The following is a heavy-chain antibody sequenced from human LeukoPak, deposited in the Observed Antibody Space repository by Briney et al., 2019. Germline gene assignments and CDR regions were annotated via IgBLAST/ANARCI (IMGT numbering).Heavy chain of an antibody. CDR3: ARLQNSGYEY. CDR2: IIPILGIA. CDR1: GGTFSSYA. D-gene: IGHD5-12*01. Sequence: SVKGSCKASGGTFSSYAISWVRQSPGQGLEWMGRIIPILGIANYAQKFQGRVTITADKSTSTAYMELSSLRSEDTAVYYCARLQNSGYEYWGQGTLVTVSS. V-gene: IGHV1-69*04. J-gene: IGHJ4*02.